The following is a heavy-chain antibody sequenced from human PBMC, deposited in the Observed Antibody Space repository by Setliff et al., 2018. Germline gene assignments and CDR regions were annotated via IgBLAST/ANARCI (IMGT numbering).Heavy chain of an antibody. D-gene: IGHD6-19*01. CDR1: GFTFSSYN. V-gene: IGHV3-21*01. CDR3: AREGLTGYSSGWYFDYYYGMDV. Sequence: LRLSCAASGFTFSSYNMNWVRQAPGKGLEWVSSISSSSSYIYYADSVKGRFTISRDNAKNSLYLQMNSLRAEDTAVYYCAREGLTGYSSGWYFDYYYGMDVWGQGTTVTVSS. CDR2: ISSSSSYI. J-gene: IGHJ6*02.